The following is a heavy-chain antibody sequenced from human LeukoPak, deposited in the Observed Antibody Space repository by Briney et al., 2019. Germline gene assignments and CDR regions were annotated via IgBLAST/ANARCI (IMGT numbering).Heavy chain of an antibody. CDR2: INHSGST. J-gene: IGHJ4*02. CDR1: GGSFSGYY. CDR3: ASSSSSWTIDY. Sequence: PSETLSLTCAVYGGSFSGYYCSWIRQPPGKGLEWIGEINHSGSTNYNPSLKSRVTISVDTSKNQFSLKLSSVTAADTAVYYCASSSSSWTIDYWGQGTLVTVSS. D-gene: IGHD6-13*01. V-gene: IGHV4-34*01.